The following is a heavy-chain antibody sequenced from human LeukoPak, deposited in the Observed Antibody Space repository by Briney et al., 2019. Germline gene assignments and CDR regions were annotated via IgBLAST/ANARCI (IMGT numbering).Heavy chain of an antibody. J-gene: IGHJ6*03. CDR3: ARVSYGTVTTAGLGEINHYYMDV. CDR1: GGSISSSSYY. V-gene: IGHV4-39*07. Sequence: SETLSLTCSVSGGSISSSSYYWGWIRQPPGKGREWIGSIYYSGSTYYNPSLKSRVTISVDSSRNQFSLKLSSVTAADTAVYYCARVSYGTVTTAGLGEINHYYMDVWGKGTTVTISS. CDR2: IYYSGST. D-gene: IGHD4-17*01.